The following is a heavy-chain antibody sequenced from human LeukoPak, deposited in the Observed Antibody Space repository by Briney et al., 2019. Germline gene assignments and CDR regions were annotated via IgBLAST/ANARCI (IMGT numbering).Heavy chain of an antibody. CDR3: ARDRYDSSGYYYVGGAFDI. J-gene: IGHJ3*02. CDR2: IIPIFGTA. D-gene: IGHD3-22*01. Sequence: SVKVSCKASGGTFSSYAISWVRQAPGQGLEWMGRIIPIFGTANYAQKFQGRVTITTDESTSTAYMELSSLRNEDTAVYYCARDRYDSSGYYYVGGAFDIWGQGTMVTVSS. V-gene: IGHV1-69*05. CDR1: GGTFSSYA.